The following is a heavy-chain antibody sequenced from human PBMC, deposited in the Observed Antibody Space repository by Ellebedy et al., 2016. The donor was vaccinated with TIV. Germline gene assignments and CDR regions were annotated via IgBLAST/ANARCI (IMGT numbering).Heavy chain of an antibody. Sequence: ASVKVSCXASGYIFTTNAIHWVRQAPGQGLEWLGWINAGSGNTKSAQKFQGRVTMTMNTSISTAYMELNSLTSEDTAVYYCARGNFGSGSQGGSWGQGTLVIVSS. D-gene: IGHD3-10*01. V-gene: IGHV1-8*01. CDR1: GYIFTTNA. J-gene: IGHJ5*02. CDR2: INAGSGNT. CDR3: ARGNFGSGSQGGS.